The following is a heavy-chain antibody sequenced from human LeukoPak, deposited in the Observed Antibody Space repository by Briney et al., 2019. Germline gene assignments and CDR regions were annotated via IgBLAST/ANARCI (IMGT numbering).Heavy chain of an antibody. Sequence: GGSLRLSCAASGFTFSDYWMHWVRQAPGKGLVWVSRINSDGSSTRYADSVKGRFTISRDNAKNTLYLQMNSLRAEDTAVYYCARGSDRVAVAGLHWFDPWGQGTLVTVSS. CDR3: ARGSDRVAVAGLHWFDP. CDR1: GFTFSDYW. CDR2: INSDGSST. V-gene: IGHV3-74*01. J-gene: IGHJ5*02. D-gene: IGHD6-19*01.